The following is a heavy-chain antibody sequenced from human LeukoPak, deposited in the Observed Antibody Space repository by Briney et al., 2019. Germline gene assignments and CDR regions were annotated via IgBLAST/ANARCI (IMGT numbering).Heavy chain of an antibody. Sequence: GGSLRLSCAASGFIFSNYGMSWVRQAPGKGVEWVSAIRGNADTTYYADSVKGRFSIFRDNYKNMLYLQMNSLRVEDTAVYYCAKGHGDASGYYYFDSWGQGTLVTVSS. D-gene: IGHD3-22*01. CDR3: AKGHGDASGYYYFDS. CDR1: GFIFSNYG. J-gene: IGHJ4*02. V-gene: IGHV3-23*01. CDR2: IRGNADTT.